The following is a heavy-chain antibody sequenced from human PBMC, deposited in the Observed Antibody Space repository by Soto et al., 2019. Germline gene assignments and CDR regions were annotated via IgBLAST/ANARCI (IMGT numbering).Heavy chain of an antibody. V-gene: IGHV3-23*01. J-gene: IGHJ5*02. CDR3: AKDRPRDYSAAAPKRDWFDP. CDR1: GFTFSSYA. Sequence: GGSLRVSCTASGFTFSSYAMTWVRQAPGKGLEWVSTISDSGGTTYYADSVKGRFTISRDNSKNTLFLQMNSLRAEDTAIYYCAKDRPRDYSAAAPKRDWFDPWGQGT. D-gene: IGHD6-13*01. CDR2: ISDSGGTT.